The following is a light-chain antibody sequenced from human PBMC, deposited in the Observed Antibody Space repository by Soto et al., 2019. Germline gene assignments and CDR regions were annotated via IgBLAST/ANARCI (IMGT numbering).Light chain of an antibody. J-gene: IGKJ2*03. CDR2: WAS. CDR1: QSLLYSSNNKNY. V-gene: IGKV4-1*01. CDR3: QQYYYTPYS. Sequence: DIVMTQSPDSLPVSLGERATINCKSSQSLLYSSNNKNYLAWYQQKPGQPPKLLIFWASTRESGVPDRFSGSGSGTDFTLTISRLQAEDLAVYYCQQYYYTPYSFGQGTKVDIK.